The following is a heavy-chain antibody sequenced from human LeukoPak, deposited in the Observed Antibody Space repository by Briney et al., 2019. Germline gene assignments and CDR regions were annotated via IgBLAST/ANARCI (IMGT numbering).Heavy chain of an antibody. CDR1: GYSFTSYW. Sequence: GGSLRLSCKGSGYSFTSYWIGWVRQMPGKGLEWMGIIYPGDSDTIYSPSFQCQVTISADKSISTAYLQWSSLKASDTAMYYCARHGPAPDYGDYGPALDNWFDPWGQGTLVTVSS. J-gene: IGHJ5*02. CDR3: ARHGPAPDYGDYGPALDNWFDP. V-gene: IGHV5-51*01. CDR2: IYPGDSDT. D-gene: IGHD4-17*01.